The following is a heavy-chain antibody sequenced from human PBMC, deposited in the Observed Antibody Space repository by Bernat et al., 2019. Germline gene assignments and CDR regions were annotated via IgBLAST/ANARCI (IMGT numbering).Heavy chain of an antibody. CDR2: IYYSGST. V-gene: IGHV4-31*03. CDR3: ARVLVCTGPGISYYFDY. CDR1: GGSISSGGYY. Sequence: QVQLQESGPGLVKPSQTLSLTCTVSGGSISSGGYYWSWIRQHPGKGLEWIGYIYYSGSTYYNPSLKMRVTISVDTSKNQFALKLSAVTAADTAVYYCARVLVCTGPGISYYFDYWGQGTLVTVSS. J-gene: IGHJ4*02. D-gene: IGHD6-13*01.